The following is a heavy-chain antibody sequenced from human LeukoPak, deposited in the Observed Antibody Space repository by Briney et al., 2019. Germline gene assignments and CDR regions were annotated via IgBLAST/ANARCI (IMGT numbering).Heavy chain of an antibody. D-gene: IGHD1-1*01. V-gene: IGHV4-59*12. Sequence: SETLSLTCTVSGGSISSYYWSWIRQPPGKGLEWIGYIYYSGSTNYNPSLKSRVTISVDTSKNQFSLKLSSVTAADTAVYYCARRSIRYGIKYYFDYWGQGTLVTVSS. J-gene: IGHJ4*02. CDR1: GGSISSYY. CDR2: IYYSGST. CDR3: ARRSIRYGIKYYFDY.